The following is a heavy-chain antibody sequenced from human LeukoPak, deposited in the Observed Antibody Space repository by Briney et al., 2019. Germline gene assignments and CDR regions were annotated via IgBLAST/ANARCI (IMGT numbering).Heavy chain of an antibody. Sequence: GASVKVSCKASGYTFTGYYMHWVRQAPGQGLEWMGWINPNSGGTNYAQKVQGRVTMTRDTSISTAYMELSRLRSDDTAVYYCARIAVARSRMGAFDIWGQGTMVTVSS. D-gene: IGHD6-19*01. CDR2: INPNSGGT. J-gene: IGHJ3*02. CDR3: ARIAVARSRMGAFDI. V-gene: IGHV1-2*02. CDR1: GYTFTGYY.